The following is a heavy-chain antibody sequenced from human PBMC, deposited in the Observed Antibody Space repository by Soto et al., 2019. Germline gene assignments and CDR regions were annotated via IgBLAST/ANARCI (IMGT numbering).Heavy chain of an antibody. D-gene: IGHD5-18*01. CDR3: AKGYSFDY. J-gene: IGHJ4*02. V-gene: IGHV3-30*18. CDR1: GFTFSSYG. CDR2: ISYDGSNK. Sequence: QVQLVESGGGVVQPGRSLRLSCAASGFTFSSYGMHWVRQAPGKGLEWVAVISYDGSNKYYADSVKGRFTISRDNSKNTLYLKMNSLRAEDTAVYYCAKGYSFDYWGQGTLVTVSS.